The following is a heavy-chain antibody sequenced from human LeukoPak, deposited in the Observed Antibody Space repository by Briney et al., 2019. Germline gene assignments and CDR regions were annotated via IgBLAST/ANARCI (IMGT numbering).Heavy chain of an antibody. D-gene: IGHD4-17*01. J-gene: IGHJ4*02. Sequence: SETLSLTCTVSGGSISSYYWTWVRQPAGKGLEWIGRIYTSGSTNYNPSLKSRVTMSINTSKNQFSLNLSSVTAADTAVYYCGRARYGGYIDFWGQGTLVTVSS. CDR3: GRARYGGYIDF. V-gene: IGHV4-4*07. CDR2: IYTSGST. CDR1: GGSISSYY.